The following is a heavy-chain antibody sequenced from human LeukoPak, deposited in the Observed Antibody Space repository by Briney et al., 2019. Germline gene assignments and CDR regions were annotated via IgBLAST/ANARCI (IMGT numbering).Heavy chain of an antibody. D-gene: IGHD7-27*01. CDR3: ARRGLGIWGAFDI. V-gene: IGHV3-23*01. Sequence: GGSLRLSCAASRFTFSNYAMAWVRQAPGKGLEWVSAISGGAGSTYYADSVKGRFTISRDNSKNTVHLQMNSLRAEDTAVYYCARRGLGIWGAFDIWGQGTMVTVSS. CDR1: RFTFSNYA. J-gene: IGHJ3*02. CDR2: ISGGAGST.